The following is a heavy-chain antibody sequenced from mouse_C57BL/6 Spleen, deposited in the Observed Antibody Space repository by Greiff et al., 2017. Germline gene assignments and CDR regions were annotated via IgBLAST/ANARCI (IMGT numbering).Heavy chain of an antibody. CDR2: IYPGDGDT. J-gene: IGHJ2*01. CDR1: GYAFSSSW. CDR3: ARSSYYYGSRGDFDY. D-gene: IGHD1-1*01. Sequence: VQLQQSGPELVKPGASVKISCKASGYAFSSSWMNWVKQRPGKGLEWIGRIYPGDGDTNYNGKFKGKATLTADKSSSTAYMQLSSLTSEDSAVYFCARSSYYYGSRGDFDYWGQGTTLTVSS. V-gene: IGHV1-82*01.